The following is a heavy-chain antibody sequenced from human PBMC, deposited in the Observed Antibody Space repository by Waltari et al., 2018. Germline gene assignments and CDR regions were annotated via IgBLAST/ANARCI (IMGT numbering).Heavy chain of an antibody. D-gene: IGHD6-19*01. J-gene: IGHJ6*02. CDR1: GFTFSSYG. CDR3: AKGLGSSGWYNYYYGMDV. CDR2: ISYDGSNK. Sequence: QVQLVESGGGVVQPGRSLRLSCAASGFTFSSYGMHWVRQAPGQGLEWVAVISYDGSNKYYADSVKGRFTISRDNSKNTLYLQMNSLRAEDTAVYYCAKGLGSSGWYNYYYGMDVWGQGTTVTVSS. V-gene: IGHV3-30*18.